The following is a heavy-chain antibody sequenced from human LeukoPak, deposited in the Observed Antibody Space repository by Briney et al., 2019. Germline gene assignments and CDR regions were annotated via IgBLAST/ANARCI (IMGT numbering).Heavy chain of an antibody. V-gene: IGHV4-31*03. CDR3: ARTGGSRLGRTTKLYWYFDL. J-gene: IGHJ2*01. D-gene: IGHD3-10*01. CDR1: GGSISSGGYY. CDR2: IYYSGST. Sequence: SETLSLTCTVSGGSISSGGYYWSWIRQHPGKGLEWIGYIYYSGSTYYNPSLKSRVTISVDTSKNQFSLKLSSVTAADTAVYYCARTGGSRLGRTTKLYWYFDLWGRGTLVTVSS.